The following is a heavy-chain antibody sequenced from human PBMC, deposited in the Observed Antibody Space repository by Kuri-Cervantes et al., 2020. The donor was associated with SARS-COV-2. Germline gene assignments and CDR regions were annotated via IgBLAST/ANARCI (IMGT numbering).Heavy chain of an antibody. V-gene: IGHV4-34*01. CDR1: GGSFSGYY. J-gene: IGHJ1*01. CDR2: INHNGST. CDR3: ARGRDYYDSSGYPDSEYFQH. D-gene: IGHD3-22*01. Sequence: SETLSLTCAVYGGSFSGYYWSWIRQPPGKGLEWIGEINHNGSTNYNPSLKSRVTISVDTSKNQFSLKLSSVTAADTAVYYCARGRDYYDSSGYPDSEYFQHWGQGTLVTVSS.